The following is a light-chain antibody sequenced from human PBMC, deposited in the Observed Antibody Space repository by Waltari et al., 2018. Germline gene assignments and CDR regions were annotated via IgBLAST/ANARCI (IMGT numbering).Light chain of an antibody. V-gene: IGLV1-47*01. CDR2: RND. J-gene: IGLJ2*01. CDR1: SSNIGTNY. Sequence: QSVLTQPPSASGTPGQRVTISCSGSSSNIGTNYIYWYQQLPGTAPKLLIFRNDQRPSGVPARFSAAKSGTSASLAISGLRSEDEADYYCASWGDGLSGPSVVFGGGTKLTVL. CDR3: ASWGDGLSGPSVV.